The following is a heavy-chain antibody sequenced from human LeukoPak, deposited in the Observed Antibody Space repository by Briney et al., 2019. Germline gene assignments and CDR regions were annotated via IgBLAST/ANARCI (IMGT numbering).Heavy chain of an antibody. CDR1: GYTFTSYD. J-gene: IGHJ5*02. CDR2: MHPNSGNT. Sequence: ASVTVSCMASGYTFTSYDINWVRQATGQGLEWMGWMHPNSGNTGYAQKFQGRVTMTRNTSISTAYMELSSLRFEDTAVYYCARGRMVRGVTWWFDPWGQGTLVTVSS. V-gene: IGHV1-8*01. CDR3: ARGRMVRGVTWWFDP. D-gene: IGHD3-10*01.